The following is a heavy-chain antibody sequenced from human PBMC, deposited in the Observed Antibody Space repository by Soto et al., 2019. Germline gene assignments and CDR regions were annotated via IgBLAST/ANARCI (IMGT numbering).Heavy chain of an antibody. J-gene: IGHJ1*01. CDR3: ARPSIAVAGRYFQH. CDR1: GGSFSGYY. D-gene: IGHD6-19*01. Sequence: PSDTLSLTCAVYGGSFSGYYWSWIRQPPGKGLEWIGEINHSGSTNYNPSLKSRATISVDTSKNQFSLKLSSVTAADTAVYYCARPSIAVAGRYFQHWGQGTLVTAPQ. CDR2: INHSGST. V-gene: IGHV4-34*01.